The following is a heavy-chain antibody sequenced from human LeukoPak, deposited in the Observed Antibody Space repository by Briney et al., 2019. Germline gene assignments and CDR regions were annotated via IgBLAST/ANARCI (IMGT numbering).Heavy chain of an antibody. V-gene: IGHV3-23*01. Sequence: GSLRLSCAASGFAFSSYAMSWVRQAPGKGLEWVSAISGSGGSTYYADSVKGRFTISRDNSKNTLYLQMNSLRAEDTAVYYCAKEDAANSYYYYYYGMDVWGQGTTVTVSS. CDR1: GFAFSSYA. CDR3: AKEDAANSYYYYYYGMDV. CDR2: ISGSGGST. J-gene: IGHJ6*02.